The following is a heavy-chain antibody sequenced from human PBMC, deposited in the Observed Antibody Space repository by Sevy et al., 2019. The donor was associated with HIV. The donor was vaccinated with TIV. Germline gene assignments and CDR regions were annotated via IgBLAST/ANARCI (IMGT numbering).Heavy chain of an antibody. J-gene: IGHJ6*02. CDR1: GFTFSSYE. D-gene: IGHD2-2*01. CDR2: ISSSGSTI. Sequence: GGSLRLSCAASGFTFSSYEMNWVRQAPGKGLEWVSYISSSGSTIYYAASVKGRFTISRDNAKNSLYLQMNSLRAEDTAVYYCARDGGSTSWYYYYYYGMDVWGQGTTVTVSS. V-gene: IGHV3-48*03. CDR3: ARDGGSTSWYYYYYYGMDV.